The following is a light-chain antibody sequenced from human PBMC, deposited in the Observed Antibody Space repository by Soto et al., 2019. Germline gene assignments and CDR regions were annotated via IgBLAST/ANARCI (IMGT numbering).Light chain of an antibody. V-gene: IGKV1-39*01. CDR1: ESISRH. J-gene: IGKJ5*01. CDR2: AAS. Sequence: DIQMTQSPSSLSASVGDRVTITCRASESISRHLNWYQQKPGKAPKLQIYAASSLQNGVPSRFSGSGSCTDFTLTISNLQPEDFATYYCQQSYSTLSITFGQGTRLEIK. CDR3: QQSYSTLSIT.